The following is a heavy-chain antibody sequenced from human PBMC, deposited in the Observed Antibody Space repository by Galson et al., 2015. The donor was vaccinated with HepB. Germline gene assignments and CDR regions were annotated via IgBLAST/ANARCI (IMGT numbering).Heavy chain of an antibody. CDR2: MNPNSGNT. Sequence: SVKVSCKASGYTFTSYDINWVRQATGQGLEWMGWMNPNSGNTGYAQKFQGRVTMTRNTSISTAYMELSSLRSEDTAVYYCARGTSSRLHYYYYYMDVWGKGTTVTVSS. CDR1: GYTFTSYD. J-gene: IGHJ6*03. V-gene: IGHV1-8*01. CDR3: ARGTSSRLHYYYYYMDV. D-gene: IGHD6-13*01.